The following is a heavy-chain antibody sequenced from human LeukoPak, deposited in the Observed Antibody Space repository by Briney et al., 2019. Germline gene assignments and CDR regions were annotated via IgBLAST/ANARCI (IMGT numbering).Heavy chain of an antibody. CDR1: GGSISSSSYY. CDR2: IYYSGST. V-gene: IGHV4-39*07. CDR3: ARGYSRVFDY. J-gene: IGHJ4*02. Sequence: SETLSLTCTVSGGSISSSSYYWGWIRQPPGKGLEWIGSIYYSGSTYYNPSLKSRVTISVDKSKNQFSLKLSSVTAADTAVYYCARGYSRVFDYWGQGTLVTVSS. D-gene: IGHD6-13*01.